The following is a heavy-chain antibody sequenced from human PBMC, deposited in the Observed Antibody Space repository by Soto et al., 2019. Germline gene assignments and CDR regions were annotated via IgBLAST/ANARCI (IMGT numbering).Heavy chain of an antibody. CDR2: IYYSGST. J-gene: IGHJ3*02. CDR3: ARVVERNYYDRLDAFDI. V-gene: IGHV4-30-4*01. D-gene: IGHD3-22*01. Sequence: SETLSLTCTVSGGSISSGDYYWSWIRQPPGKGLEWIGYIYYSGSTYYNPSLKSRVTISVDTSKNQFSLKLSSVTAADTAVYYCARVVERNYYDRLDAFDIRGQGTMVTVSS. CDR1: GGSISSGDYY.